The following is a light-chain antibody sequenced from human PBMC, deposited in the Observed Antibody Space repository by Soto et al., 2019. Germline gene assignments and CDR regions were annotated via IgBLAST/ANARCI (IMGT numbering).Light chain of an antibody. Sequence: EIVLTQSPGTLSLSPGERATLSCRASQSVSSNALVWYQQKPGQAPRLLIYDASSRATGIPDRFSGSGSGTDFTLTVSRVEREDFAVYFCQQYRNSPPMHTMGQGTEQET. CDR1: QSVSSNA. CDR3: QQYRNSPPMHT. CDR2: DAS. V-gene: IGKV3-20*01. J-gene: IGKJ2*01.